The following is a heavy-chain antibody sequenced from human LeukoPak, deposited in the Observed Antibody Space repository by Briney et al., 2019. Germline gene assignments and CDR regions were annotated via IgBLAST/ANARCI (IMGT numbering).Heavy chain of an antibody. CDR1: GFSLSTSGVG. D-gene: IGHD3-3*01. CDR3: AHNKPYYDFWSGYYLGAFDI. V-gene: IGHV2-5*01. J-gene: IGHJ3*02. CDR2: IYWNDDK. Sequence: SGPTLVNPTQTLTLTCTFSGFSLSTSGVGVGWIRQPPGRALEWLALIYWNDDKRYSPSLKSRLTITKDTSKNQVVLTMTNMDPVDTATYYCAHNKPYYDFWSGYYLGAFDIWGQGTMVTVSS.